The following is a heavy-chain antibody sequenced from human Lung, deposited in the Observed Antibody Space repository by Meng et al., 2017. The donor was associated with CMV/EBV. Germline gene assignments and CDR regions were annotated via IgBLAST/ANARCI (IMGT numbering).Heavy chain of an antibody. J-gene: IGHJ4*02. D-gene: IGHD2-2*02. CDR2: IYSGGRST. CDR1: GFTFSDFA. CDR3: AKMYCGTTSCYIFDF. V-gene: IGHV3-23*03. Sequence: SCAASGFTFSDFAMSWVRQAPGKGLEWVSVIYSGGRSTSYADSVKGRFTISRDNSKNTLYLQMNRLRADDTAVYYCAKMYCGTTSCYIFDFWGLGTXVTGAS.